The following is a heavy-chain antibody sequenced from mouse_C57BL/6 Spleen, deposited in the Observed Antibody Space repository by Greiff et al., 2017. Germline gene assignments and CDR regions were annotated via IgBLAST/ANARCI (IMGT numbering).Heavy chain of an antibody. Sequence: QVQLQQPGAELVRPGSSVKLSCKASGYTFTSYWMDWVKQRPGQGLEWIGNIYPSDSETHYNQKFKDKATLTVDKPSSTAYIQLSSLTSEDSAVYYSAYGAMDYWGQGTSVTVSS. CDR1: GYTFTSYW. CDR3: AYGAMDY. D-gene: IGHD1-1*01. J-gene: IGHJ4*01. V-gene: IGHV1-61*01. CDR2: IYPSDSET.